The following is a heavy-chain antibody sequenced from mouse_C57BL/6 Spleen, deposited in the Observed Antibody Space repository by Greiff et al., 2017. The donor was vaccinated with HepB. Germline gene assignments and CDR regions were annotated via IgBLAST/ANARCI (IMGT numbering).Heavy chain of an antibody. CDR1: GFTFSDYG. Sequence: EVHLVESGGGLVKPGGSLKLSCAASGFTFSDYGMHWVRQAPEKGLEWVAYISSGSSTIYYADTVKGRFTISRDNAKNTLFLQMTSLRSEDTAMYHCARGYYSNYYAMDYWGQGTSVTVSS. D-gene: IGHD2-5*01. J-gene: IGHJ4*01. CDR2: ISSGSSTI. CDR3: ARGYYSNYYAMDY. V-gene: IGHV5-17*01.